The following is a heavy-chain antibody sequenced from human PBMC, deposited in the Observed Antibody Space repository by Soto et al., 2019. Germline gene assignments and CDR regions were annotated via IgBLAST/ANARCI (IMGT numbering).Heavy chain of an antibody. CDR3: ARGRIMSGTPSFDI. D-gene: IGHD1-1*01. J-gene: IGHJ3*02. CDR2: MDPSSLNT. V-gene: IGHV1-8*01. CDR1: GYTFTSYD. Sequence: ASVKVSCKASGYTFTSYDINWVRQAAGQGLEWLGWMDPSSLNTGSAQRFQGRVTMTRNTFINTVYMELTSLRSDDTAVYYCARGRIMSGTPSFDIWGQGTLVT.